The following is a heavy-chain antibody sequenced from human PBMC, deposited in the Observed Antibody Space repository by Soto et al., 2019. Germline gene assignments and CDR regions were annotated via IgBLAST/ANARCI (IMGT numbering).Heavy chain of an antibody. CDR1: DYGFSSST. CDR3: AREARVVAATWAAEGYGMDV. Sequence: ASVKVSCKTSDYGFSSSTIHWVRQAPGQRLEWMGWIIADSGNTKYSQTFQDRVTITRDTSASTAYMDLSSLKSEDTAVYYCAREARVVAATWAAEGYGMDVWGQGTTVTVSS. V-gene: IGHV1-3*01. J-gene: IGHJ6*02. D-gene: IGHD2-15*01. CDR2: IIADSGNT.